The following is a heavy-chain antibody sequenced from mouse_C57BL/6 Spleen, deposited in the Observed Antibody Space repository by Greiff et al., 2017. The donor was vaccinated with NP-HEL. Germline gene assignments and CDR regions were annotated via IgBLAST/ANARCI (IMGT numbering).Heavy chain of an antibody. CDR3: TRDFDY. Sequence: EVKLMESGGGLVQPGGSMKLSCAASGFTFSDAWMDWVRQSSEKGLEWVAEIRNKANNHATYYAESVKGRFTISRDDSKSSVYLQMNSLRAEDTGIYYCTRDFDYWGQGTTLTVSS. CDR2: IRNKANNHAT. J-gene: IGHJ2*01. CDR1: GFTFSDAW. V-gene: IGHV6-6*01.